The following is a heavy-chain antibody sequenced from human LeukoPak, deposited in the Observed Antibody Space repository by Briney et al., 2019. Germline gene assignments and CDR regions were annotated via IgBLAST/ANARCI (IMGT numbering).Heavy chain of an antibody. Sequence: PSETLSLTCAVYGGSFSGYYWSWIRQPPGKGLEWIGEINHSGSTNYNPSLKSRVTISVDTSKSQFSLKLSSVTAADTAVYYCARGRYYGSGSYYNVFVYWGQGTLVTVSS. CDR1: GGSFSGYY. CDR3: ARGRYYGSGSYYNVFVY. V-gene: IGHV4-34*01. CDR2: INHSGST. J-gene: IGHJ4*02. D-gene: IGHD3-10*01.